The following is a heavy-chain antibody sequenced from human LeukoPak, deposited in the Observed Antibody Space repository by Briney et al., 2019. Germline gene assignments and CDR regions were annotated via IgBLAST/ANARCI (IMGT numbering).Heavy chain of an antibody. Sequence: SETLSLTCTVSGGSISSGGYYWSWIRQPPGKGLEWIGYIYHSGSTYYNPSLKSRVTISVDRSKNQFSLKLSSVTAADTAVYYCARFSPRAMGNYLDFWGQGTLVTVSS. CDR1: GGSISSGGYY. CDR2: IYHSGST. D-gene: IGHD7-27*01. CDR3: ARFSPRAMGNYLDF. J-gene: IGHJ4*02. V-gene: IGHV4-30-2*01.